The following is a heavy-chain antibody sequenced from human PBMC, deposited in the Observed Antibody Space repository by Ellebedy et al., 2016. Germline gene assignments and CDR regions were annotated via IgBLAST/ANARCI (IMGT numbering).Heavy chain of an antibody. CDR3: ARDVYTETRGWGY. CDR1: GFTFSSYG. D-gene: IGHD4-11*01. CDR2: INRDGSEK. Sequence: GESLKISCAASGFTFSSYGMHWVRQAPGMGLEWVANINRDGSEKFYVDSVKGRFTISRDDAKNSLYLQMNSLRDEDTAVYYCARDVYTETRGWGYWGRGTLVTVSS. J-gene: IGHJ4*02. V-gene: IGHV3-7*01.